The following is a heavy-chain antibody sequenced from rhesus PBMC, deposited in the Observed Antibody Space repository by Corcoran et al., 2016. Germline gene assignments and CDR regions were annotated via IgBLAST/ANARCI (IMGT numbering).Heavy chain of an antibody. J-gene: IGHJ4*01. D-gene: IGHD3-22*01. Sequence: QVQLEESGSGLVKPSETLSLTCAASGGSISGHYWHWIRTPPGQGLEWIGYIGGSGVRTDHNPSLKSRVTISTDTSKNQLSLRLSSVTAADTAVYCCAGAGVTRGDYWGQGVLVTVSS. CDR1: GGSISGHY. V-gene: IGHV4-165*01. CDR3: AGAGVTRGDY. CDR2: IGGSGVRT.